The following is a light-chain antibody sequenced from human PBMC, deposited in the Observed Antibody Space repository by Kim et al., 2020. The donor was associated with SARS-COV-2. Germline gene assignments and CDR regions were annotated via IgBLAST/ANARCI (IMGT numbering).Light chain of an antibody. CDR3: ETWDASLGGWV. V-gene: IGLV1-47*01. CDR2: RID. Sequence: GQGGTISCSGSNANIGSHHVYWSQHLPGAAPKLLIYRIDQRPSGVPDRFSGSKSGTSASLAISGLRSDDEADYYCETWDASLGGWVFGGGTQLTVL. CDR1: NANIGSHH. J-gene: IGLJ3*02.